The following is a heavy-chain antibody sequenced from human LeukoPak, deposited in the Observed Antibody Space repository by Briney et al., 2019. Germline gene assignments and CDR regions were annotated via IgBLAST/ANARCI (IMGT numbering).Heavy chain of an antibody. CDR3: ARGSYSSSWYGSEYFQH. CDR1: GFTFSSYW. CDR2: INSDGSAT. D-gene: IGHD6-13*01. Sequence: PRGSLRLSCAASGFTFSSYWMHWVRQAPGKGLVWVSRINSDGSATTYADSVRGRFTISRDNAKNTLYLQMNSLRAEDTAVYYCARGSYSSSWYGSEYFQHWGQGTLVTVSS. V-gene: IGHV3-74*01. J-gene: IGHJ1*01.